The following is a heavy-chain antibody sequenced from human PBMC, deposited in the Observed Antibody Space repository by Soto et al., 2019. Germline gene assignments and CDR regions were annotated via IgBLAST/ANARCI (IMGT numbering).Heavy chain of an antibody. CDR1: GGSVSSGDYY. D-gene: IGHD5-18*01. V-gene: IGHV4-61*08. CDR2: IYYSGST. Sequence: SETLSLTCTVSGGSVSSGDYYWSWIRQPPGKGLEWIGYIYYSGSTNYNPSLKSRVSISLDTSKNQFSLRLTSVTAADTAVYYRARIPVDTYMINWLDPSGQGTLVTVSS. J-gene: IGHJ5*02. CDR3: ARIPVDTYMINWLDP.